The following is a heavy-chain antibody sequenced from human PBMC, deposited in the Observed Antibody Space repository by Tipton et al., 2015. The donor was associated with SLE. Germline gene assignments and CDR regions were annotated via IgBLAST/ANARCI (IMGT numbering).Heavy chain of an antibody. CDR3: ARDRGTVLRFLPYGMDV. CDR1: GGSFSTYS. J-gene: IGHJ6*02. Sequence: AGLVKPSETLSLTCAVYGGSFSTYSWSWIRQPPGKGLEWIGEINHSGSTNYNPSLKSRVTISVDTSKNQFSLILTSVTAADTAVYYCARDRGTVLRFLPYGMDVWGQGTAVTVSS. V-gene: IGHV4-34*01. D-gene: IGHD3-3*01. CDR2: INHSGST.